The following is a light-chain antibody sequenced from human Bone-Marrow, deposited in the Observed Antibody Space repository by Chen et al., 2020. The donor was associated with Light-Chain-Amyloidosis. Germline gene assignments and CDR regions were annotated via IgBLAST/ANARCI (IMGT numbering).Light chain of an antibody. CDR1: NIGSTS. V-gene: IGLV3-21*02. CDR3: QVWDRSSDRPV. CDR2: DDS. J-gene: IGLJ3*02. Sequence: SYVLTQPSSVSVAPGQTATIACGGNNIGSTSVHWYQQTPGQAPLLVVYDDSARPSGVPERLSGSNSGNTPTRTISRVEAGDDADYYCQVWDRSSDRPVFGGGTRLTVL.